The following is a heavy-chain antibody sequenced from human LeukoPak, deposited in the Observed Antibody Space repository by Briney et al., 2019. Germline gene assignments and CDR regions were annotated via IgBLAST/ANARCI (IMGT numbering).Heavy chain of an antibody. CDR3: ARVGYDFWSGYEN. CDR1: GGSISSSSYY. D-gene: IGHD3-3*01. J-gene: IGHJ4*02. Sequence: SETLSLTCTVSGGSISSSSYYWGWIRQPPGKGLEWIGSIYYSGSTYYNPSLKSRVTISVDTSKSQFSLKLSSVTAADTAVYYCARVGYDFWSGYENWGQGTLVTVSS. CDR2: IYYSGST. V-gene: IGHV4-39*07.